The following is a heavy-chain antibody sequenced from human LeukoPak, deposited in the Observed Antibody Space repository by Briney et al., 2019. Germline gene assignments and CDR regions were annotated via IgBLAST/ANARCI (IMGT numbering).Heavy chain of an antibody. CDR2: IYYSGST. CDR3: ARGSVEMATSPFDY. CDR1: GGSISSHY. D-gene: IGHD5-24*01. J-gene: IGHJ4*02. Sequence: PSETQSLTCTVSGGSISSHYWSWIRQPPGKGLEWIGYIYYSGSTNYNPSLKSRVTISVDTSKNQFSLKLSSVTAADTAVYYCARGSVEMATSPFDYWGQGTLVTVSS. V-gene: IGHV4-59*11.